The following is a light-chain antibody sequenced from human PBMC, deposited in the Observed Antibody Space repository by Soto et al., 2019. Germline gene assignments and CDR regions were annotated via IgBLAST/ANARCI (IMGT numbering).Light chain of an antibody. Sequence: EIVMTHSPATLSVSPGESATLSCRASQSVSNNLTWYQQKPGQPPRLLIYGASNRATGIPDRFSGSGSGTDFTLTISSLQAEDVAVYYCQQYYSTPLTFGGGTKVDIK. CDR1: QSVSNN. CDR3: QQYYSTPLT. J-gene: IGKJ4*01. CDR2: GAS. V-gene: IGKV3D-15*01.